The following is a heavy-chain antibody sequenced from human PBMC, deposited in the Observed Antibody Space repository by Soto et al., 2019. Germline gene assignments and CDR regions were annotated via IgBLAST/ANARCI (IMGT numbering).Heavy chain of an antibody. D-gene: IGHD1-26*01. CDR2: IYYSGST. V-gene: IGHV4-59*01. Sequence: PSETLSLTCTVSGGSISSYYWSWIRQPPGKGLEWIGYIYYSGSTNYNPSLKSRVTISADTSKNQFSLKRSSVTAADTAEYYCARGSGSDSGDYYYYYGMDVWGQGTTVTVSS. CDR3: ARGSGSDSGDYYYYYGMDV. J-gene: IGHJ6*02. CDR1: GGSISSYY.